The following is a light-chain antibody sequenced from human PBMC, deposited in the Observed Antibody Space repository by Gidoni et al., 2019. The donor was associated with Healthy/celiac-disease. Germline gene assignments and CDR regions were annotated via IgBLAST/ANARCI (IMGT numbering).Light chain of an antibody. Sequence: EIVLTQSPATLSLSPGERATLSCRASQSVSSYLAWYQQKPGQAPRLLIYDASNRATGIPAMFSASGSGTDFTLTISSLEPEDFAVYYCQQRSNWPITFGQGTRLEIK. CDR3: QQRSNWPIT. J-gene: IGKJ5*01. V-gene: IGKV3-11*01. CDR2: DAS. CDR1: QSVSSY.